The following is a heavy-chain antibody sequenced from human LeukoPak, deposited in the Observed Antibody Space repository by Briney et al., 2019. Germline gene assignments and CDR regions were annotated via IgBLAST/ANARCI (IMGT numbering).Heavy chain of an antibody. Sequence: GESLKISCKGSGYSFTSYWIGWVRQMPGKGLEWMAIIYPGDSDTRYSPSFQGQVTISADKSISTAYLQWSSLKASDTAMYYCARQGVGIAAAGRYFDYWGQGTLVTVSS. D-gene: IGHD6-13*01. CDR3: ARQGVGIAAAGRYFDY. V-gene: IGHV5-51*01. CDR2: IYPGDSDT. J-gene: IGHJ4*02. CDR1: GYSFTSYW.